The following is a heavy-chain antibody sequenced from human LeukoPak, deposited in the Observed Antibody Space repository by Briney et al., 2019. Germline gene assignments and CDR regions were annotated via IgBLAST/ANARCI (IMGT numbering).Heavy chain of an antibody. Sequence: SETLSLTCTVSGGSISSYYWSWIRQPPGKGLEWIGYIYYSGSTNYNPSLKSRVTISVDTSKNQFSLKLSSVTAADTAVYYCVREVPHGYVDYWGQGTLVTVSS. V-gene: IGHV4-59*01. CDR1: GGSISSYY. J-gene: IGHJ4*02. CDR2: IYYSGST. D-gene: IGHD2-2*03. CDR3: VREVPHGYVDY.